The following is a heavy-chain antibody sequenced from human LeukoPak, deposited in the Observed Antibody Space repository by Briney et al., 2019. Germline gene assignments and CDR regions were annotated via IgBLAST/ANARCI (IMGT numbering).Heavy chain of an antibody. V-gene: IGHV1-69*01. CDR2: IIPIFGTA. J-gene: IGHJ6*02. CDR1: GGTFSSYA. CDR3: ARDYEGYGMDV. D-gene: IGHD3-16*01. Sequence: SVRVSCKASGGTFSSYAISWVRQAPGQGLEWMGGIIPIFGTANYAQKFQGRVTIAADESTSTAYMELSSLRSEDTAAYYCARDYEGYGMDVWGQGTTVTVSS.